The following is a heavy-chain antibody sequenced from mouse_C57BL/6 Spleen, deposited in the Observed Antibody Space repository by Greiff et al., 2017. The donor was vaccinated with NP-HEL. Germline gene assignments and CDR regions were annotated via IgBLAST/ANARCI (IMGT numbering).Heavy chain of an antibody. CDR2: ISSGGSYT. Sequence: EVHLVESGGDLVKPGGSLKLSCAASGFTFSSYGMSWVRQTPDKRLEWVATISSGGSYTYYPDSVKGRFTISRSNAKNTLYLQMSSLKSEDTAMYYCAKRGEYDYAWFAYWGQGTLVTVSA. D-gene: IGHD2-4*01. V-gene: IGHV5-6*01. J-gene: IGHJ3*01. CDR3: AKRGEYDYAWFAY. CDR1: GFTFSSYG.